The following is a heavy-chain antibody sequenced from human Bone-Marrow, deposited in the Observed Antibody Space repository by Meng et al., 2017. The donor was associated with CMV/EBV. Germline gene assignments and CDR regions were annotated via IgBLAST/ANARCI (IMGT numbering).Heavy chain of an antibody. Sequence: SVKVSCKASGGTFSSYTISWVRQATGQGLEWMGWIIPILGIANYAQKFQGRVTITADKSTSTAYMELSSLRSEDTAVYYCASPPSNHAFDIWGQGTMVTVSS. CDR2: IIPILGIA. CDR1: GGTFSSYT. CDR3: ASPPSNHAFDI. J-gene: IGHJ3*02. D-gene: IGHD1-14*01. V-gene: IGHV1-69*02.